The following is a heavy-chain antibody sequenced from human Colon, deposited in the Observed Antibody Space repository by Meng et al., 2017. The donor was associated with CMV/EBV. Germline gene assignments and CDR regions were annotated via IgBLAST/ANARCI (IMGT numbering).Heavy chain of an antibody. V-gene: IGHV1-2*02. Sequence: ASVKVSCKASGYTLTGYYMHWVRQAPGQGLEWMGWINPNSGGTNYAQKFQGRVTMTRDTSISTAYMELSRLRSDDTAVYYCARAKDAVFGVVITSARNYYGMDVWGQGTTVTVSS. CDR2: INPNSGGT. D-gene: IGHD3-3*01. J-gene: IGHJ6*02. CDR3: ARAKDAVFGVVITSARNYYGMDV. CDR1: GYTLTGYY.